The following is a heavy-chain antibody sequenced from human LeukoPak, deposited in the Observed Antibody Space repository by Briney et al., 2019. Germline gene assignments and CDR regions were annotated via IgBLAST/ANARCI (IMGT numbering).Heavy chain of an antibody. CDR2: ISYSGST. Sequence: SETLSLTCTVSGGSINNYYWSWIRQPPGKGLEWIGYISYSGSTNYNPSLQSRVTISLDTSKNQFSLNLRSVTAADTAVYHCARGTAIYFNSWGLGTLVTVSS. V-gene: IGHV4-59*01. CDR3: ARGTAIYFNS. J-gene: IGHJ4*02. CDR1: GGSINNYY. D-gene: IGHD2-21*02.